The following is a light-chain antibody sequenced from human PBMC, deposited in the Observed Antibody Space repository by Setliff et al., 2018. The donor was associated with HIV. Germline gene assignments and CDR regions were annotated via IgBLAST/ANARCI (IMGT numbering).Light chain of an antibody. CDR1: SNDVGRYDL. Sequence: QSALTQPASVSGSPGQSITISCTGTSNDVGRYDLVSWYQQHPARAPKLIIYQATRRPSGVSNRFSGSKSGNVASLTISGLQAEDEADYYCCSNTGSNTFVFGTGDQGHRP. V-gene: IGLV2-23*01. J-gene: IGLJ1*01. CDR3: CSNTGSNTFV. CDR2: QAT.